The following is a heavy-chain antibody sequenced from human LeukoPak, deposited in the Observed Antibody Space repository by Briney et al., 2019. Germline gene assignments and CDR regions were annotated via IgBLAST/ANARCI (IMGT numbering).Heavy chain of an antibody. CDR2: ISSSGSTI. CDR3: ARDSYDSSGYPYYFDY. J-gene: IGHJ4*02. D-gene: IGHD3-22*01. V-gene: IGHV3-11*01. CDR1: GFTFSDYY. Sequence: PGGPLRLSCAASGFTFSDYYMSWIRQAPGKGLEWVSYISSSGSTIYYADSVKGRFTISRDNAKNSLYLQMNSLRAEDTAVYYCARDSYDSSGYPYYFDYWGQGTLVTVSS.